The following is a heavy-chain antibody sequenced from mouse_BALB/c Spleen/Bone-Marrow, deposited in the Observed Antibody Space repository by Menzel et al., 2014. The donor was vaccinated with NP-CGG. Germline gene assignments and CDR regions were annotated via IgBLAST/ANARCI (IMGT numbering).Heavy chain of an antibody. J-gene: IGHJ1*01. CDR2: INPSNGGT. Sequence: VQVVESGAELVKPGASVKLSCKASGYTFTSYYMYWVKQRPGQGLEWIGEINPSNGGTNFNEKFKSKATLTVDKSSSTAYMQLSSLTSEDSAVYYCTRSDGYYVPHWYFDVWGAGTTVTVSS. CDR1: GYTFTSYY. D-gene: IGHD2-3*01. V-gene: IGHV1S81*02. CDR3: TRSDGYYVPHWYFDV.